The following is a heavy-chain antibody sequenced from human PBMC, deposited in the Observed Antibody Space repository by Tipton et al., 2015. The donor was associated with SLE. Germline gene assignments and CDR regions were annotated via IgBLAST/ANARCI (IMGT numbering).Heavy chain of an antibody. V-gene: IGHV4-39*07. J-gene: IGHJ6*03. D-gene: IGHD1-7*01. CDR2: MFYTGDT. CDR3: ARGSRTWNSGYMDV. Sequence: TLSLTCSVSGGTFRTGSYYWAWIRQPPGKGLEWIGNMFYTGDTQYNPSLESRVTMSLDMFANQFSLRLISVTAADTAVYYCARGSRTWNSGYMDVWGKGITVSVS. CDR1: GGTFRTGSYY.